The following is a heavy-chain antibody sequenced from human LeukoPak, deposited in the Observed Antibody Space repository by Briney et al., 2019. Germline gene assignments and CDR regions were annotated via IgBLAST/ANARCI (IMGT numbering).Heavy chain of an antibody. D-gene: IGHD3-22*01. CDR3: VRTYDRSGHYYPDY. V-gene: IGHV5-51*01. J-gene: IGHJ4*02. CDR2: IYPGDSDT. Sequence: GEPLKISCKGSGYNFPTYWIGWVRQMPGKGLEWMGFIYPGDSDTKYSPSFQGQVSISVDESISTASLQWSSLKASDTAMYYCVRTYDRSGHYYPDYWGQGTLVTVSS. CDR1: GYNFPTYW.